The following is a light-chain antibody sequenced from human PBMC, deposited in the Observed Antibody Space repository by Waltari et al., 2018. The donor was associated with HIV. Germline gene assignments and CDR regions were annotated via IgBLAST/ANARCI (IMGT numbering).Light chain of an antibody. J-gene: IGLJ2*01. CDR1: KIGSKT. CDR3: QVLHGSSDHPGV. Sequence: SYVMTQTPAVSESRGQAARIPCGGKKIGSKTVYLYQQKPSQAPVLVVHDDIDRPSGVRVRVSGSNSVLTADPTLSMVEAGDEDDFYYQVLHGSSDHPGVFGGGTKLTVL. V-gene: IGLV3-21*02. CDR2: DDI.